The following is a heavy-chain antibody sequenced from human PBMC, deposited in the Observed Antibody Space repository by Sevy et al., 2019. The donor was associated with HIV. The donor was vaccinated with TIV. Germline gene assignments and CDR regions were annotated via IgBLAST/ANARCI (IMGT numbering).Heavy chain of an antibody. J-gene: IGHJ3*01. CDR1: GFTFSNYG. CDR3: AKGLGMVQGALLSEDL. CDR2: IRYDGTTK. D-gene: IGHD3-10*01. V-gene: IGHV3-30*02. Sequence: GGSLRLSCAASGFTFSNYGMHWARQAPGKGLEWVAFIRYDGTTKYYADSVKGRFTISRDNSKNTLYLQMNSLRPEDTSVYYCAKGLGMVQGALLSEDLWGQGTMVTVSS.